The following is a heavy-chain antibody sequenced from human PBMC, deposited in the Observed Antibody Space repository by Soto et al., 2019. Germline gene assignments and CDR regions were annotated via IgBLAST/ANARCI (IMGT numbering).Heavy chain of an antibody. J-gene: IGHJ6*02. CDR3: ARGLGTNGLDV. V-gene: IGHV1-18*04. CDR1: GYRFTTYG. CDR2: ISTYNGNI. Sequence: QVQLLQSGAEVKKPGASVKVSCKASGYRFTTYGITWVRLAPGQGLEWLGGISTYNGNIDYAQNLQDRVTMTTESSTSTAYMEVTSLTSDDTAVYYYARGLGTNGLDVWGQGTTVTVSS. D-gene: IGHD7-27*01.